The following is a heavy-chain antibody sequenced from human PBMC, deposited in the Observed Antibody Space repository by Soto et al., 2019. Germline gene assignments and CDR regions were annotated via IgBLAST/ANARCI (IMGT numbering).Heavy chain of an antibody. V-gene: IGHV4-34*01. Sequence: SETLSLTCAVYGGSFSGYYWTWIRQPPGKGLEWIGEINHSGSTNYNPSLKSRVTISVDTSKNQFSLKLSSVTAADTAVYYCASQRVTTDDYWGQGTLVTVSS. D-gene: IGHD3-10*01. CDR3: ASQRVTTDDY. J-gene: IGHJ4*02. CDR2: INHSGST. CDR1: GGSFSGYY.